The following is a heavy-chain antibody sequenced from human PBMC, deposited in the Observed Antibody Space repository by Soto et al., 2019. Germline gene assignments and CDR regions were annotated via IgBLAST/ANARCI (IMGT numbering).Heavy chain of an antibody. Sequence: EVQLLESGGGLVQPGGSLRLSCAASGFTFSSYAMSWVRQAPGKGLEWVSAISGSGGTTYYADSVKGRFTFSSDNSTTTLYLQMNGLRAEDPAVYYCAKTASGWFCAFDIWGQGTMVTVSS. CDR3: AKTASGWFCAFDI. D-gene: IGHD6-13*01. CDR1: GFTFSSYA. CDR2: ISGSGGTT. V-gene: IGHV3-23*01. J-gene: IGHJ3*02.